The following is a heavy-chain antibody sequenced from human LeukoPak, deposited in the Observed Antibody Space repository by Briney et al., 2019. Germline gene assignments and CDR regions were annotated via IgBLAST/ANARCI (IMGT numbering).Heavy chain of an antibody. CDR2: ISGSDGST. D-gene: IGHD2-15*01. V-gene: IGHV3-23*01. Sequence: GGSLRLSCAASGFTFSSYAMNWVRQAPGKGLEWVSAISGSDGSTYYADSVKGRFTVSRDNSKNTLYLQMNSLRAEDTAVYYCAKSKVVAATMGRFDYWGQGTLVTVSS. CDR3: AKSKVVAATMGRFDY. CDR1: GFTFSSYA. J-gene: IGHJ4*02.